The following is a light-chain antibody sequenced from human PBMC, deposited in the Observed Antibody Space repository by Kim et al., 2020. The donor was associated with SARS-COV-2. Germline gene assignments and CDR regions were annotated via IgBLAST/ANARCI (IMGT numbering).Light chain of an antibody. CDR1: QGVSSH. J-gene: IGKJ1*01. CDR3: QQYNNWPPT. V-gene: IGKV3-15*01. Sequence: ASPGERATLSCRASQGVSSHLAWYQQKPGQAPRLLIYGASTRATGIPARFSGSGSGTEFTLTISSLQSEDFAVYYCQQYNNWPPTFGQGTKVDIK. CDR2: GAS.